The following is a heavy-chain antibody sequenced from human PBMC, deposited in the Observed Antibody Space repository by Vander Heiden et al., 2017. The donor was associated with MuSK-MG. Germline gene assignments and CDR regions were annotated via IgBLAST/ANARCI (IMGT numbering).Heavy chain of an antibody. CDR1: GFTFSSYS. J-gene: IGHJ4*02. V-gene: IGHV3-21*03. CDR3: AREGNYGSGSYHY. D-gene: IGHD3-10*01. CDR2: ISSSSSYI. Sequence: EVQLVESGGGLVKPGGSLRLSCAASGFTFSSYSMNWVRQAPGKGLEWVSSISSSSSYIYYADAVKGRFTISRDNAKNSLYLQMNRMRAEDTAVYYCAREGNYGSGSYHYWGQGTLVTVSS.